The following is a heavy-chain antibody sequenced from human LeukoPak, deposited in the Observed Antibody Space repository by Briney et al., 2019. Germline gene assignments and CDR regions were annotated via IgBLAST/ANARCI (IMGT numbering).Heavy chain of an antibody. Sequence: PSETLSLTCAVYGGSFSGYYWSWIRQPPGKGLEWIGEINHSGSTNYNPSLKSRVTISVDTSKKQFSLTLSSVTAADTAVYYCARRATYNPMRLYNWFDPWGQGTLVTVSS. CDR2: INHSGST. CDR3: ARRATYNPMRLYNWFDP. D-gene: IGHD2-2*01. J-gene: IGHJ5*02. V-gene: IGHV4-34*01. CDR1: GGSFSGYY.